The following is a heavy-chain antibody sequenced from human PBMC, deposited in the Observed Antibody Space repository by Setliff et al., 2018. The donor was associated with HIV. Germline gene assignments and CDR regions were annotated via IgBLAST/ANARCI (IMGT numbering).Heavy chain of an antibody. CDR3: ARHPRHYNILTGYRYYYMDV. Sequence: PSETLSLTCAVSGVSISSSSYFWGWIRRPPGTGLDWIGSIYFGGSTYYNPSLESRVTISMETSKNQFSLKLTSVTAADTAVYYCARHPRHYNILTGYRYYYMDVWGKGTTVTVSS. CDR1: GVSISSSSYF. J-gene: IGHJ6*03. CDR2: IYFGGST. V-gene: IGHV4-39*01. D-gene: IGHD3-9*01.